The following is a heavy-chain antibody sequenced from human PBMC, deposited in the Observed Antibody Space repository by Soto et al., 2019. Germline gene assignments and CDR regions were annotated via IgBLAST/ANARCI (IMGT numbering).Heavy chain of an antibody. D-gene: IGHD4-17*01. V-gene: IGHV4-39*01. CDR3: ANSYGDYVSY. CDR2: IYYSGST. CDR1: GGSISSSTYY. J-gene: IGHJ4*02. Sequence: QLQLQESGPGRVKPSETLSLTCTVSGGSISSSTYYWGWIRQPPGKGLEWIGSIYYSGSTYYNPSLKSRVTISVDTSKNQFSLKLSSLTAADTAVYYCANSYGDYVSYWGQGTLVTVSS.